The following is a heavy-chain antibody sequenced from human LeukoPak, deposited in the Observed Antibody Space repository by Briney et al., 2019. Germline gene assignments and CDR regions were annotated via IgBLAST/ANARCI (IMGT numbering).Heavy chain of an antibody. CDR2: IGTAGNT. V-gene: IGHV3-13*04. D-gene: IGHD1-1*01. J-gene: IGHJ3*02. Sequence: PGGSLRLSCAASEFTFRNYDMHWVRQATGTGLEWVSVIGTAGNTYYADSVKGRFTISRENGKNSLYLQTNSLRAEDTAVYYCARGSLSGSYGAYDIWGQGTMVTVSS. CDR1: EFTFRNYD. CDR3: ARGSLSGSYGAYDI.